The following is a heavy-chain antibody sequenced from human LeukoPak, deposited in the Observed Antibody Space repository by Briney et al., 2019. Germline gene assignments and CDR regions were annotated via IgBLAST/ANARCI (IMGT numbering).Heavy chain of an antibody. J-gene: IGHJ4*02. CDR2: ISYDGSNK. Sequence: PGGSLRLSCAASGFTFSSYGMHWVRQAPGKGLEWVAVISYDGSNKYYADSVKGRFTISRDNSKNTLYLQMNSLRAEDTAVYYCAKGIDFTVEALFDYWGQGTLVTVSS. D-gene: IGHD4-23*01. V-gene: IGHV3-30*18. CDR3: AKGIDFTVEALFDY. CDR1: GFTFSSYG.